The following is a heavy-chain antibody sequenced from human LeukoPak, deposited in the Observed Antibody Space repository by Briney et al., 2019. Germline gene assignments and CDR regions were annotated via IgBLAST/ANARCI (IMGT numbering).Heavy chain of an antibody. V-gene: IGHV4-34*01. J-gene: IGHJ4*02. CDR1: GGSFSGYY. CDR2: INHSGST. Sequence: SETLSLTCAVYGGSFSGYYWSWIRQPPGKGLEWIGEINHSGSTNYNPSLKSRVTISVDTSKNQFSLKLSSETAADTAVYYCARGSGSYYNLIDYWGQGTLVTVSS. CDR3: ARGSGSYYNLIDY. D-gene: IGHD3-10*01.